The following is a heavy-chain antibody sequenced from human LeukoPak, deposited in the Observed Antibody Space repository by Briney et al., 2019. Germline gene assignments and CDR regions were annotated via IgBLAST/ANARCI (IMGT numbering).Heavy chain of an antibody. CDR1: GFTFSSYG. Sequence: GGTLRLSCAASGFTFSSYGMSWVRQAPGKGLEWVSAISGSGGSTYYADSVKGRFTISRDNSKNTLYLQMNSLGAEDTAVYYCAKSLVGNDAFDIWGQGTMVTVSS. CDR3: AKSLVGNDAFDI. CDR2: ISGSGGST. J-gene: IGHJ3*02. D-gene: IGHD4-23*01. V-gene: IGHV3-23*01.